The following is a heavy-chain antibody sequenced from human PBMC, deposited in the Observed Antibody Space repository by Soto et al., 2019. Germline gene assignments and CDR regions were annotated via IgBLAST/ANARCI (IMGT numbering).Heavy chain of an antibody. CDR2: IYYSGST. Sequence: SETLSLTCTVSGGSISSSSYYWGWIRQPPGKGLEWIGSIYYSGSTYYNPSLKSRVTISVDTSKNQFSLKLSSVTAADTAVYYCARRRFGGVIWFGYGMAVWGQGTRVTVSS. CDR3: ARRRFGGVIWFGYGMAV. D-gene: IGHD3-10*01. J-gene: IGHJ6*02. CDR1: GGSISSSSYY. V-gene: IGHV4-39*01.